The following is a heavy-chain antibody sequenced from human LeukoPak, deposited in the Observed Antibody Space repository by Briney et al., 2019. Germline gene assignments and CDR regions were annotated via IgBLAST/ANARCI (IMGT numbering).Heavy chain of an antibody. CDR2: INHSGSA. CDR3: ARGEDCSSTSCYTDDAFDI. V-gene: IGHV4-34*01. J-gene: IGHJ3*02. Sequence: PSETLSLTCAVYGGSFSGYYWSWIRQPPGKGLEWIGEINHSGSASYNPSLKSRVTISVDTSKNQFSLKLSSVTAADTAVYYCARGEDCSSTSCYTDDAFDIWGQGTMVTVSS. D-gene: IGHD2-2*02. CDR1: GGSFSGYY.